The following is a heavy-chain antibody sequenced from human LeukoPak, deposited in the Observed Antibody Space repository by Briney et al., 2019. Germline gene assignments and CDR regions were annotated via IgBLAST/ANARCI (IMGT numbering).Heavy chain of an antibody. CDR1: GGSISSYY. V-gene: IGHV4-4*07. CDR3: ARGVSSGWYFYFDY. J-gene: IGHJ4*02. Sequence: SETLSLTCTVSGGSISSYYWSWIRQPAGKGLEWIGRIYTSGSTNYNPSLKSRVTMSVDTSKNQFSLKLSSVTAADTAVYYCARGVSSGWYFYFDYWGQGTLVTVSS. CDR2: IYTSGST. D-gene: IGHD6-19*01.